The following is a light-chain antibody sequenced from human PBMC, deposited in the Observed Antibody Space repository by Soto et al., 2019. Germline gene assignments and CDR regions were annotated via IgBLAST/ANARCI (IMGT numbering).Light chain of an antibody. V-gene: IGKV3-20*01. J-gene: IGKJ1*01. Sequence: EIVFTHSPATLSVSAVERAALSCRASQSVSSSYLAWYQQRPGQAPRLLIYGASSRATGIPDRFSGSGSGTDFTLTISRLEPEDFAVYYCHQYGSSPATFGQGTKVDIK. CDR1: QSVSSSY. CDR2: GAS. CDR3: HQYGSSPAT.